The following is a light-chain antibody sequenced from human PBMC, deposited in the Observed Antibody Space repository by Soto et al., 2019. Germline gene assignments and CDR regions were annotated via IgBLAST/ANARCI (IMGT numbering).Light chain of an antibody. CDR1: GSNIAAGYG. CDR2: GDN. V-gene: IGLV1-40*01. J-gene: IGLJ2*01. Sequence: QPVLTQPPSVSGAPGQTVTISCSGSGSNIAAGYGAHWYQQLPGRAPKLLIYGDNNRPSGVPDRFSGSKSGTSASLAITGLQAEDEADYYCQSYDNSLSGVVFGGGTQLTVL. CDR3: QSYDNSLSGVV.